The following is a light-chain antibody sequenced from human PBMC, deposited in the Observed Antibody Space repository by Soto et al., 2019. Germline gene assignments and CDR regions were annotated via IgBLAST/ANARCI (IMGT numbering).Light chain of an antibody. Sequence: QSALTQPASVSGSPGQSITISCTGTSSDIGDYNYVSWYQQHPGKAPKLMIYEVSNRPSGVSNRFSGSKSGNTASLTISGLQAEDEADYYCGSYTTSSTYVFGTGTSSPS. CDR2: EVS. V-gene: IGLV2-14*01. CDR3: GSYTTSSTYV. J-gene: IGLJ1*01. CDR1: SSDIGDYNY.